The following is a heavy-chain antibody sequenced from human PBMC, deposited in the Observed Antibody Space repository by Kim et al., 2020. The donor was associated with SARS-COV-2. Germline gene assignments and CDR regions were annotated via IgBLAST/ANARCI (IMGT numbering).Heavy chain of an antibody. V-gene: IGHV6-1*01. Sequence: YAAAVKYRITIIPDTSKNQFSLQLKSVTPEDTAVYYCAGGYASGAWHDYWGQGTLVTVSS. D-gene: IGHD6-25*01. J-gene: IGHJ4*02. CDR3: AGGYASGAWHDY.